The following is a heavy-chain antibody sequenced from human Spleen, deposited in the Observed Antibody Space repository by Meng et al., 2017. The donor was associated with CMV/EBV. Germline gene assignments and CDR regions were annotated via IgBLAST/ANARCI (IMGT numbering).Heavy chain of an antibody. Sequence: GSLKLSCGVHDGSLIGNYWSWIRQSPGKGLEWMGEINHDGSINYNPSLKSRVTILEDTSMNQFSLKLRSLSAADSAIYYCARVSRWRYSRPRTPLYFDSWGQGILVTVSS. J-gene: IGHJ4*02. CDR1: DGSLIGNY. CDR3: ARVSRWRYSRPRTPLYFDS. CDR2: INHDGSI. V-gene: IGHV4-34*01. D-gene: IGHD6-13*01.